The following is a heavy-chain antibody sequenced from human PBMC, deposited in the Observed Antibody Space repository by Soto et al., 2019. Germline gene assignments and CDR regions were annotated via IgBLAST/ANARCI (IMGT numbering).Heavy chain of an antibody. V-gene: IGHV1-18*01. J-gene: IGHJ4*02. CDR1: GYTFTSYG. D-gene: IGHD3-22*01. Sequence: ASVKVSCKASGYTFTSYGISWVRQAPGQGLEWTGWISAYNGNTNYAQKLQGRVTMTTDTSTSTAYMELRSLRSDDTAVYYCARDGGDQYYYDSSGYYSPSDYWGQGTLVTVSS. CDR3: ARDGGDQYYYDSSGYYSPSDY. CDR2: ISAYNGNT.